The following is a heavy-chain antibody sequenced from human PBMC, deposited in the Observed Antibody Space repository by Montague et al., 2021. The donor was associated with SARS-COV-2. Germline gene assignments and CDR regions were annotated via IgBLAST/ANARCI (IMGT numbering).Heavy chain of an antibody. D-gene: IGHD6-19*01. CDR3: SRGGRQWLVIDPRYYFDY. V-gene: IGHV4-34*01. Sequence: SETLSLTCAVYGGSFSGYHWSWICQPPGKGLGWMGEINHSGSTGYNPSLKSRVTITVDTSKNQFSLNLSSVTAADTAVHYCSRGGRQWLVIDPRYYFDYWGQGTLVTVSS. J-gene: IGHJ4*01. CDR1: GGSFSGYH. CDR2: INHSGST.